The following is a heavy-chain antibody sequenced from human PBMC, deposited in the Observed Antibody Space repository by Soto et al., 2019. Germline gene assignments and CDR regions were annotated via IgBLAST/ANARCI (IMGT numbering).Heavy chain of an antibody. CDR2: ITSKAYGGTS. J-gene: IGHJ4*02. D-gene: IGHD2-2*02. CDR1: GFTFSNYV. V-gene: IGHV3-49*04. CDR3: TCVAIDGHRPPIYY. Sequence: PGGSLRLSCAAPGFTFSNYVMNWVRQAPGKGLEWVGFITSKAYGGTSEYAASVKGRFTISRDDSKSIAYLQMNSLKTEDTAVYYCTCVAIDGHRPPIYYRGPGPRVTVSS.